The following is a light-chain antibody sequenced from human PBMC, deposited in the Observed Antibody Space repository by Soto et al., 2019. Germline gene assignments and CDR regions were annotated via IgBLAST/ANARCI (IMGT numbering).Light chain of an antibody. CDR2: GNS. V-gene: IGLV1-40*01. Sequence: QSVLTQPPSVSEAPGQRVTISCTGSSSNIGAGYDVHWYQQLPGTAPKLLIYGNSNRPSGVPDRFSGSKSGTSASLAITGLQAEDEADYYCQSCDSSLSGSGVFGTGTKLTVL. J-gene: IGLJ1*01. CDR3: QSCDSSLSGSGV. CDR1: SSNIGAGYD.